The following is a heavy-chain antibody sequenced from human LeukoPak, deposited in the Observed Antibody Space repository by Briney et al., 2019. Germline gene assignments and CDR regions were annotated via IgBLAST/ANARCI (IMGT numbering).Heavy chain of an antibody. V-gene: IGHV4-34*01. CDR2: INHSGST. J-gene: IGHJ4*02. Sequence: PSETLSLTCAVYGGSFRGYYWSWIRPPPGKGREWIGEINHSGSTNYNPSLKSRVTISVDTSKNQFSLKLSSVTAADTAVYYCARGRLTSCYDYWGQGTLVTVSS. CDR1: GGSFRGYY. D-gene: IGHD2-2*01. CDR3: ARGRLTSCYDY.